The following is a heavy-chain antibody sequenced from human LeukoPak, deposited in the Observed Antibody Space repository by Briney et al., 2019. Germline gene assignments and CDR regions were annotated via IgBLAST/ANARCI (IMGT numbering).Heavy chain of an antibody. D-gene: IGHD2-2*01. J-gene: IGHJ4*02. CDR2: IIPIFGTA. V-gene: IGHV1-69*05. CDR1: GGTFSSYA. CDR3: ARGYCSSTSCSEGSFDY. Sequence: SVKVSCKASGGTFSSYAISWVRQAPGQGLEWMGGIIPIFGTANYAQKFQGRVTITTDESTSTAYMELSSLRSGDTAVYYCARGYCSSTSCSEGSFDYWGQGTLVTVSS.